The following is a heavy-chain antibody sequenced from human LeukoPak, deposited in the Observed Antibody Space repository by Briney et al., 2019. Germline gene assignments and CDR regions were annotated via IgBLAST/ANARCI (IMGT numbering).Heavy chain of an antibody. V-gene: IGHV3-7*01. J-gene: IGHJ4*02. D-gene: IGHD4-17*01. CDR3: ARGPNYGDRVDYFDY. CDR1: GFTFSSYW. CDR2: IKQDGSEK. Sequence: PGGSLRLSCAASGFTFSSYWMSWVRQAPGKGLEWVANIKQDGSEKHYVDSVKGRFTISRDNAENSLYLQMNSLRAEDTAVYYCARGPNYGDRVDYFDYWGQGTLVTVSS.